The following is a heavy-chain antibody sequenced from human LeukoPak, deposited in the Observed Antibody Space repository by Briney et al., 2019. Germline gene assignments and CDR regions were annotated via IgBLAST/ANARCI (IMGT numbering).Heavy chain of an antibody. V-gene: IGHV3-21*01. J-gene: IGHJ6*02. Sequence: RGSLRLSCAASGFPFSRYSMNWVRQAPGKGLEWVSSISSSSSYINHADSVKGRFTISRVNAKNSLYLQMDSLRAEDTAVYYCARDGLLGYGMDVWVQGTTVTASS. CDR3: ARDGLLGYGMDV. D-gene: IGHD2/OR15-2a*01. CDR2: ISSSSSYI. CDR1: GFPFSRYS.